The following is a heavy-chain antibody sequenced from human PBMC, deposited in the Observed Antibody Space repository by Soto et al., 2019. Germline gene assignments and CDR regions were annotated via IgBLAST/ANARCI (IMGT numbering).Heavy chain of an antibody. Sequence: QVQLVQSGGGAVLPGNSLRLSCAASGFPFSWAGMHWLRQTPGKGLEWVAVVSGDGRDIDYAESVRGRFSISRDNPKSTLYLQMNNLGVEETAIYYWARGLNKAAGGAFDVWGQGTQVIVSS. CDR3: ARGLNKAAGGAFDV. CDR2: VSGDGRDI. J-gene: IGHJ3*01. V-gene: IGHV3-33*01. D-gene: IGHD3-16*01. CDR1: GFPFSWAG.